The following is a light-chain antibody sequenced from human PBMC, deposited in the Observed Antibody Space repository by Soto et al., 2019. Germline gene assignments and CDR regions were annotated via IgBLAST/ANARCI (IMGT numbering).Light chain of an antibody. J-gene: IGKJ2*01. Sequence: EIVLTQSPGTLSLSPGERATLSCRASQSVSSSYLAWYQQKPGQAPRLLIYAASSRTSGFPYRFSGSGSGTDFTLTISRLEPEDFAVYYCQQYCSSPHTFGQGTKVEIK. CDR2: AAS. CDR3: QQYCSSPHT. V-gene: IGKV3-20*01. CDR1: QSVSSSY.